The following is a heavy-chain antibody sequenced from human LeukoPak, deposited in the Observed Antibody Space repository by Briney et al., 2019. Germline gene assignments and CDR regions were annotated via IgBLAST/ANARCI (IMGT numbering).Heavy chain of an antibody. CDR1: GFTFSYYE. CDR2: ISTSGTKI. Sequence: GGSLRLSCAASGFTFSYYEMNWVRQALEKGLEWISYISTSGTKINYADSVKGRFTISRDNAKSSLSLQMNSLRAEDTAVYYCATSSWDYWGQGTLVTVSS. CDR3: ATSSWDY. J-gene: IGHJ4*02. V-gene: IGHV3-48*03. D-gene: IGHD3-10*01.